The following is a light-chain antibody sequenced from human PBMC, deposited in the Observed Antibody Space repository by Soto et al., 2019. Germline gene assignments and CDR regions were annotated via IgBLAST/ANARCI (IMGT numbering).Light chain of an antibody. J-gene: IGKJ1*01. Sequence: EIVLTQSPGSVYLSPGERATLSCRASQSVTSNYLAWYQQKPGQAPRLLIYGASSRATGIPDRFSGSGSGTEFTLTISRLEPEDSAVYYCHQYGSTPWTFGQETKVEIK. CDR2: GAS. CDR1: QSVTSNY. CDR3: HQYGSTPWT. V-gene: IGKV3-20*01.